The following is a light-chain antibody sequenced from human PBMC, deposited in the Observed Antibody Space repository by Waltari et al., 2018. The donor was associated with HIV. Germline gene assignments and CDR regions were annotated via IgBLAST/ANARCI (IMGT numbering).Light chain of an antibody. CDR3: YSAADNIGV. CDR1: VVAKKY. CDR2: KDS. V-gene: IGLV3-27*01. Sequence: SYELTQPSSVSVSPGQTARITCTGDVVAKKYARWFQQKSGQAPVLVIYKDSERPSGIPERFSGSSSGTTVTLTISGAQVEDEADYYCYSAADNIGVFGGGTKLTVL. J-gene: IGLJ3*02.